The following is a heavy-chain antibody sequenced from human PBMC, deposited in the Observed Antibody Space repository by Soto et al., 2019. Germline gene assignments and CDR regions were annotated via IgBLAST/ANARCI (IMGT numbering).Heavy chain of an antibody. J-gene: IGHJ4*02. CDR3: AREWRSGDSVPFDY. CDR1: GDSISSSNSY. CDR2: IHYRGTT. V-gene: IGHV4-31*03. D-gene: IGHD2-21*02. Sequence: QVQLQESGPGLVKPSQTLSLTCTVSGDSISSSNSYWSWIRQHPGKGLEWIGYIHYRGTTAYNPSRESRLLISVDTSKSQFSLRLSSVTAADTAVYYCAREWRSGDSVPFDYWGQGTLVTVSS.